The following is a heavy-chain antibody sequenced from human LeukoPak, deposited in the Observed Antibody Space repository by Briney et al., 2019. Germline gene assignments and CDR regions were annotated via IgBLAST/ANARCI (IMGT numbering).Heavy chain of an antibody. CDR2: IYYSGST. CDR1: GGSISSAGYY. CDR3: ARDSLLTGQEGPDAFDI. Sequence: TSETLSLTCTVSGGSISSAGYYWSWIRQHPGKGLEWIGYIYYSGSTYYNPSLKSRVTISVDTSKNQFSLKLSSVTAADTAVYYCARDSLLTGQEGPDAFDIWGQGTMVTVSS. D-gene: IGHD3-9*01. V-gene: IGHV4-31*03. J-gene: IGHJ3*02.